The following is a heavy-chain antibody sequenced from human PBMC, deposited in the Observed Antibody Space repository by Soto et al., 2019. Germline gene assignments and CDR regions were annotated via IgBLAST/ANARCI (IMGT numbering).Heavy chain of an antibody. Sequence: ASVKVSCKASGGTFSSYAISWVRQAPGQGLEWMGGIIPIFGTANYAQKFQGRVTITADESTSTAYMELSSLRSEDTAVYYCASDKSLTGTTPFDYWGQGTLVTV. D-gene: IGHD1-7*01. CDR3: ASDKSLTGTTPFDY. J-gene: IGHJ4*02. V-gene: IGHV1-69*13. CDR1: GGTFSSYA. CDR2: IIPIFGTA.